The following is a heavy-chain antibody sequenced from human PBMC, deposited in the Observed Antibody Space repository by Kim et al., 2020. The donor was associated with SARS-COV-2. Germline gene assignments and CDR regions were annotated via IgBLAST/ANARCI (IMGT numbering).Heavy chain of an antibody. V-gene: IGHV4-31*03. CDR3: ARVRLDGVYGSGRLRFDY. CDR2: IYYSGST. D-gene: IGHD3-10*01. Sequence: SETLSLTCTVSGGSISSGGYYCSWIRQHPGKGLEWIGYIYYSGSTYYNPILKSRVTISVDTSKNQFSLKLSSVTAADTAVYYCARVRLDGVYGSGRLRFDYCGQGTLVTFSS. CDR1: GGSISSGGYY. J-gene: IGHJ4*02.